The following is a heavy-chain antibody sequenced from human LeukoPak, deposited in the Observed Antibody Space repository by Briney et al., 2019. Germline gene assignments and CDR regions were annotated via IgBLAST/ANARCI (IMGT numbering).Heavy chain of an antibody. Sequence: SETLSLTCTVSGGSISISSYYWGWIRQPRGKGLEWFGSIYYSGSTYYNPSLKSRVTISVDTSKNQFSLKLSSVTAADTAVYYCYSSAAAGTAFRVYYYYYMDVWGKGTTVTVSS. CDR2: IYYSGST. J-gene: IGHJ6*03. CDR3: YSSAAAGTAFRVYYYYYMDV. CDR1: GGSISISSYY. D-gene: IGHD6-13*01. V-gene: IGHV4-39*01.